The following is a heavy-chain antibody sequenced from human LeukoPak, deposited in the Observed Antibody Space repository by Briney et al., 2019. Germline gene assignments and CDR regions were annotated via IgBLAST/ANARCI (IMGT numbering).Heavy chain of an antibody. J-gene: IGHJ6*03. CDR2: IYHSGST. D-gene: IGHD6-13*01. CDR3: ARTTEAHSWRTRYYDYYMDV. Sequence: SETLSLTCTVSGYSISSGYYWVWIRQPPGKGLEWIGSIYHSGSTYYNPSLKSRVTISVDTSKNQFSLKLSSVTAADTAVYYCARTTEAHSWRTRYYDYYMDVWGKGTTVTVSS. CDR1: GYSISSGYY. V-gene: IGHV4-38-2*02.